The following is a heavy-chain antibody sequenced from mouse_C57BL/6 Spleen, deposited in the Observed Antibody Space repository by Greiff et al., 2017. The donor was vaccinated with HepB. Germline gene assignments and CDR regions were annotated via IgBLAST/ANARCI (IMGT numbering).Heavy chain of an antibody. D-gene: IGHD1-1*01. Sequence: EVQLQESGPELVKPGASVKMSCKASGYTFTDYNMHWVKQSHGKSLEWIGYINPNNGGTSYNQKFKGKATLTVNKSSSTAYMELRSLTSEDSAVYYCAREDYYGSPSYWYFDVWGTGTTVTVSS. J-gene: IGHJ1*03. V-gene: IGHV1-22*01. CDR2: INPNNGGT. CDR3: AREDYYGSPSYWYFDV. CDR1: GYTFTDYN.